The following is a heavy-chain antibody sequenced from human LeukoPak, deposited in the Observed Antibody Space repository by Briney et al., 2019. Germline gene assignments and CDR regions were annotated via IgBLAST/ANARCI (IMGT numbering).Heavy chain of an antibody. Sequence: GGSLRLSCAVSGFAVSGNYMTWVRQAPGEGLEWVSTFYSGGSTYYADSVKGRFIISRDSSTNTLYLQMNSLRAEDTAVYSCARDRGYSYPYFDYWGQGTLVTVSS. V-gene: IGHV3-53*01. J-gene: IGHJ4*02. CDR2: FYSGGST. CDR3: ARDRGYSYPYFDY. CDR1: GFAVSGNY. D-gene: IGHD5-18*01.